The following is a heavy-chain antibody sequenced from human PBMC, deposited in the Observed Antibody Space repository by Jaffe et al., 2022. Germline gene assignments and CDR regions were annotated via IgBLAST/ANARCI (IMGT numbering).Heavy chain of an antibody. V-gene: IGHV4-38-2*01. CDR1: GYSISSGYY. J-gene: IGHJ5*02. D-gene: IGHD2-15*01. Sequence: QVQLQESGPGLVKPSETLSLTCAVSGYSISSGYYWGWIRQPPGKGLEWIGSIYHSGSTYYNPSLKSRVTISVDTSKNQFSLKLSSVTAADTAVYYCARQKMELLGHNWFDPWGQGTLVTVSS. CDR3: ARQKMELLGHNWFDP. CDR2: IYHSGST.